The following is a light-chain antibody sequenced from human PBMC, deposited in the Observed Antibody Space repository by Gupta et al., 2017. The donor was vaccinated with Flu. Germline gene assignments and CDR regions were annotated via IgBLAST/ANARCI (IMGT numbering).Light chain of an antibody. CDR1: TSNIGRNY. CDR3: ASWEDTLRGLYV. J-gene: IGLJ1*01. CDR2: TDN. Sequence: VTISCSGDTSNIGRNYVDWYQQLPVAAPKLLSFTDNMRPSGVPDRCSGSKSGTAASLVISGLQAEEEGDYDCASWEDTLRGLYVFGSGTAVTVL. V-gene: IGLV1-47*01.